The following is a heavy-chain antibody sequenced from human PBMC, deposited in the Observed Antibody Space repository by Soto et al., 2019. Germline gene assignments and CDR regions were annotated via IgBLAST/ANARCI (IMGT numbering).Heavy chain of an antibody. CDR1: GFTFSTYA. CDR3: AHPRGYGVFDAYDI. CDR2: LSASGGST. Sequence: EVQLLESGGGLVQPGGSLRLSCAASGFTFSTYAMSWVRQAPGKGLEWVSALSASGGSTYDADSVKGRFTISRDNSMNALYLQMNTLRIEDTAVYYCAHPRGYGVFDAYDIWGQGTMVTVSS. D-gene: IGHD4-17*01. V-gene: IGHV3-23*01. J-gene: IGHJ3*02.